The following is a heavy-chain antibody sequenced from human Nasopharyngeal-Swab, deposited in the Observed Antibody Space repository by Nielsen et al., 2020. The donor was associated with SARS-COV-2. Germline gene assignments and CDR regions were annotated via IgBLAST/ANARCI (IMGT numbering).Heavy chain of an antibody. J-gene: IGHJ1*01. CDR1: GGSFSGYY. CDR2: INHSGST. CDR3: ARGRYSSSPREYFQH. D-gene: IGHD6-6*01. V-gene: IGHV4-34*01. Sequence: SQTLSLTGAVYGGSFSGYYWSWIRQPPGKGLEWIGEINHSGSTNYNPSLKSRVTISVDTSKNQFSLKLSSVTAADTAVYYCARGRYSSSPREYFQHWGQGTLVTVSS.